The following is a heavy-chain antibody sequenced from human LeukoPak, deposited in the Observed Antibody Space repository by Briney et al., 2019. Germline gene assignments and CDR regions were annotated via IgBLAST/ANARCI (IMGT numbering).Heavy chain of an antibody. V-gene: IGHV3-30*18. D-gene: IGHD5-18*01. CDR2: ISYDGSNK. Sequence: GGSLRLSCAASGFTFSNAWMSWVRQAPGKGLERVAVISYDGSNKYYADSVKGRFTISRDNSKNTLYLQMNSLRAEDTAVYYCAKDRGYSYGFGYWGQGTLVTVSS. CDR1: GFTFSNAW. J-gene: IGHJ4*02. CDR3: AKDRGYSYGFGY.